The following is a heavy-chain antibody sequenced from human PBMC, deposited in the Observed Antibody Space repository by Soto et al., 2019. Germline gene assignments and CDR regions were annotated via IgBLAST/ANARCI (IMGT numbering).Heavy chain of an antibody. Sequence: PGGSLRLSCAASGFTFSSYWMHWVRQAPGKGLVWVSRINSDESITNYADSVKGRFTISRDNAKNTLYLQMNSLRVEDTAVYYCARGFYSAYGSFCGYWGLGILVTVSS. D-gene: IGHD2-15*01. CDR1: GFTFSSYW. CDR2: INSDESIT. CDR3: ARGFYSAYGSFCGY. J-gene: IGHJ4*02. V-gene: IGHV3-74*01.